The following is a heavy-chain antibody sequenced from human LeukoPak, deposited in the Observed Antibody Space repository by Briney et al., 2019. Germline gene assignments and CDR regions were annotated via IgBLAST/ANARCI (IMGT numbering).Heavy chain of an antibody. CDR2: IYYSGST. V-gene: IGHV4-59*08. CDR1: GVSISSDY. CDR3: ARGVRIEYGSSSRNWYFDL. J-gene: IGHJ2*01. Sequence: SETLSLTCSVSGVSISSDYWSWIRQPPGKGLEWIGYIYYSGSTNYNPSHKSRVTISVDTSKNQFSLKLSSVTAADTAVYYCARGVRIEYGSSSRNWYFDLWGRGTLVTVSS. D-gene: IGHD6-6*01.